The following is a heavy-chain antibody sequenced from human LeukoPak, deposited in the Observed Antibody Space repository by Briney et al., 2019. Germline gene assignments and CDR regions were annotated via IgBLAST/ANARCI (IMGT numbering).Heavy chain of an antibody. V-gene: IGHV3-53*01. CDR1: GFTVSNNY. CDR2: IYSGGST. J-gene: IGHJ4*02. Sequence: GGSLRLSCAASGFTVSNNYVSWVRQAPGKGLEWVSVIYSGGSTYYADSVRGRFSISRDNSKNTLYLQMDSLRGEDTAVYYCAKDFRIGYSAHFDYWGQGALVTVSS. D-gene: IGHD2-21*01. CDR3: AKDFRIGYSAHFDY.